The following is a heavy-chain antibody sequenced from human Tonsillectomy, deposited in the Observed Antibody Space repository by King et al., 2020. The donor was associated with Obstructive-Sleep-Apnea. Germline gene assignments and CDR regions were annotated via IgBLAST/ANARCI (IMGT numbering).Heavy chain of an antibody. V-gene: IGHV4-34*01. CDR2: INHSGST. Sequence: VQLQQWGAGLLKPSETLSLTCAVYGGSFSGYYWTWVRQPPDKGLVWIGEINHSGSTNYNPSLKSRVTISVDTSKNQFSLKLNSVTAADTAVYYCARSDIVVVVSATKSSNWFDPWGQGTLVTVSS. D-gene: IGHD2-15*01. J-gene: IGHJ5*02. CDR3: ARSDIVVVVSATKSSNWFDP. CDR1: GGSFSGYY.